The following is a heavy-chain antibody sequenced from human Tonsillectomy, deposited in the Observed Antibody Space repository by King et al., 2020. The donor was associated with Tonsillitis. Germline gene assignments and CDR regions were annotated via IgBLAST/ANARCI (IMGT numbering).Heavy chain of an antibody. D-gene: IGHD1-26*01. Sequence: QLVQSGGGVVQPGGSLRLSCAAAGFSLSGDGMHWVRQAPGKGLEWVAFIRSDGRKTYYADSAKGRFTISRDNSRNMMYLQMNSLGIEDTAVYYCAKEIVECGSCFDYWGQGSLVTVSS. CDR3: AKEIVECGSCFDY. J-gene: IGHJ4*02. CDR2: IRSDGRKT. CDR1: GFSLSGDG. V-gene: IGHV3-30*02.